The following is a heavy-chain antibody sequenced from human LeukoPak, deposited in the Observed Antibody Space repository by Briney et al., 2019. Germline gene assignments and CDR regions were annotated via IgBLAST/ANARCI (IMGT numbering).Heavy chain of an antibody. J-gene: IGHJ6*03. CDR2: IYTSGST. Sequence: SETLSLTCTVSGGSISSGSYYWSWIRQPAGKGLEWIGRIYTSGSTNYNPSLKSRVTISVDTSNNQFYLILNSVTAADTAIYYCTSTLTGTTVGHYYYYMDVWGKGTTVTVSS. V-gene: IGHV4-61*02. CDR3: TSTLTGTTVGHYYYYMDV. D-gene: IGHD1-7*01. CDR1: GGSISSGSYY.